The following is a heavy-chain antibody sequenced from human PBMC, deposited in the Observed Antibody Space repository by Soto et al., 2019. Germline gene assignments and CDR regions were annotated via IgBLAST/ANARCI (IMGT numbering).Heavy chain of an antibody. CDR1: GFTFSSYS. V-gene: IGHV3-23*01. D-gene: IGHD3-22*01. Sequence: PGGSLRLSCAASGFTFSSYSISWVRQAPWKGLEWVSAISGSGGSTYYADSVKGRFTISRDNSKNTLYLQMNSLRAEDTAVYYCPKPISSGRFDYWGQGTLVAFSS. J-gene: IGHJ4*02. CDR2: ISGSGGST. CDR3: PKPISSGRFDY.